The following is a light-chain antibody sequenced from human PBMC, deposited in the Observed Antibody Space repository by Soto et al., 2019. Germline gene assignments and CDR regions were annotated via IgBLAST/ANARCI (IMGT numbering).Light chain of an antibody. CDR1: QSVSSIY. Sequence: EIVLTQSPGTLSLSPGERATLSCRASQSVSSIYLAWYQQKPGQAPRLLIYGASSRATGIPDRFSGSGSGTDFALTISRLEPEDFAVYYCQHHANSPYTFGQGTKVEIK. CDR2: GAS. J-gene: IGKJ2*01. CDR3: QHHANSPYT. V-gene: IGKV3-20*01.